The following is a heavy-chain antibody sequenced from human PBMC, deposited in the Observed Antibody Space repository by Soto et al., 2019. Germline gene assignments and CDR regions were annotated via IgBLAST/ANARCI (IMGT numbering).Heavy chain of an antibody. D-gene: IGHD2-15*01. CDR3: AKVRSTVVVAAANY. Sequence: PGGSLRLSCAACGFIFSSYAMSWVRQAPGKGLEWVSAMSGSGDSSYYADSVKGRFTISRDNSKNMLYLQMNSLRTEDTALYHCAKVRSTVVVAAANYWGQGTLVTVSS. J-gene: IGHJ4*02. CDR2: MSGSGDSS. CDR1: GFIFSSYA. V-gene: IGHV3-23*01.